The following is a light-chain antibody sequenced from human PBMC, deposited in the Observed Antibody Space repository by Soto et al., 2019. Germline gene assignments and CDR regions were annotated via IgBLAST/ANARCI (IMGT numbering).Light chain of an antibody. J-gene: IGKJ5*01. Sequence: EIVMTQSPATLSVSPGERATLSCGASQSVSSSSLAWYQQKPGLAPRLLIYDSSSRATGISGRFSGGGSGTDFTLTISRLEPEDFAVYYCQQYGTSPITSGQGTRLEIK. CDR3: QQYGTSPIT. CDR2: DSS. V-gene: IGKV3D-20*01. CDR1: QSVSSSS.